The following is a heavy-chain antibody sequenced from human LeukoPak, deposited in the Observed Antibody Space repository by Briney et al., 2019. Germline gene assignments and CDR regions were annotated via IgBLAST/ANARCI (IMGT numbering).Heavy chain of an antibody. CDR2: ISAYNGNT. D-gene: IGHD5-12*01. CDR1: GYTFTSCG. CDR3: ARGGGYSRQYYFDY. Sequence: ASVKVSCKASGYTFTSCGIGWVRQAPGQGLEWMGWISAYNGNTNYVQKFQARVTMTTDTSTSTAYMELRSLRSDDTAVYYCARGGGYSRQYYFDYWGQGTLVTVSS. J-gene: IGHJ4*02. V-gene: IGHV1-18*01.